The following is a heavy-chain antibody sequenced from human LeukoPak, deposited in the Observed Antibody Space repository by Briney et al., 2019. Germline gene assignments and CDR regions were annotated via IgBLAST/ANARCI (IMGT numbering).Heavy chain of an antibody. Sequence: PSETLSLTCTVSGGSVSSGSYYWSWIRQPPGKGLEWIGYIYYSGSTNYNPSLKSRVTISVDTSKNQFSLKLSSVTAADTAVYYCACTPGYSSGWLVDYWGQGTPVTVSS. D-gene: IGHD6-19*01. CDR1: GGSVSSGSYY. CDR2: IYYSGST. V-gene: IGHV4-61*01. CDR3: ACTPGYSSGWLVDY. J-gene: IGHJ4*02.